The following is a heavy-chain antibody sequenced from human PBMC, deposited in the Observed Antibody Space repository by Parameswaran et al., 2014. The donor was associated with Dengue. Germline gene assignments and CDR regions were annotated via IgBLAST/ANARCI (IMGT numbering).Heavy chain of an antibody. J-gene: IGHJ6*02. CDR3: AKEVSPTDDFWSGDYGMDV. Sequence: AMPGVRQAPGKGLEGVSGISSYGSSTYYVDSVKGRFTISRDNSENTLYLQMGSLRPGDTAVYYCAKEVSPTDDFWSGDYGMDVWGQGITVTVSS. D-gene: IGHD3-3*01. CDR2: ISSYGSST. V-gene: IGHV3-64*02. CDR1: A.